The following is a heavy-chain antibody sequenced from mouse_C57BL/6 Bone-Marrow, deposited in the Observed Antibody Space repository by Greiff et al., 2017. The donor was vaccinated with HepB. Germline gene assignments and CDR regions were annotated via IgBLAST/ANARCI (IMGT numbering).Heavy chain of an antibody. J-gene: IGHJ3*01. Sequence: QVQLQQPGAELVKPGASVKLSCKASGYTFTSYWMHWVKQRPGRGLEWIGRIAPNSGGTKYNEKFKSKATLTVDKPSSTAYMQLSSLTSEDSAVYYCARGERWLPWFAYWGQGTLVTVSA. D-gene: IGHD2-3*01. CDR2: IAPNSGGT. V-gene: IGHV1-72*01. CDR3: ARGERWLPWFAY. CDR1: GYTFTSYW.